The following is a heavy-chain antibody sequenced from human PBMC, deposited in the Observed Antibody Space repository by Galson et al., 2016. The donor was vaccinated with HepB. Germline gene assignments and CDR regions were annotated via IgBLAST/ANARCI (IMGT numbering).Heavy chain of an antibody. CDR2: INPRSGNT. V-gene: IGHV1-8*01. D-gene: IGHD2-15*01. J-gene: IGHJ6*02. CDR3: ARETRGGTMSKVMDV. Sequence: SVKVSCKASEYTFSNYDINWVRQATGQGPEYMGWINPRSGNTGCAQKFQDRVTMTRNTAITTAYMELSSLTSEDTAVYYCARETRGGTMSKVMDVWGQGTTVTVS. CDR1: EYTFSNYD.